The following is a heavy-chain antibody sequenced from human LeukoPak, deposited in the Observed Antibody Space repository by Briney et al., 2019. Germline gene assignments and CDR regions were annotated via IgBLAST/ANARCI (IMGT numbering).Heavy chain of an antibody. CDR1: GGSFSGYY. J-gene: IGHJ5*02. V-gene: IGHV4-34*01. D-gene: IGHD6-19*01. CDR2: INHSGST. CDR3: ARVKSSGWSP. Sequence: SETLSLTCAVYGGSFSGYYWGWIRQPPGKGLEWIGEINHSGSTNYNPSLKSRVTISVDTSKNQFSLKLSSVTAADTAVYYCARVKSSGWSPWGQGTLVTVSS.